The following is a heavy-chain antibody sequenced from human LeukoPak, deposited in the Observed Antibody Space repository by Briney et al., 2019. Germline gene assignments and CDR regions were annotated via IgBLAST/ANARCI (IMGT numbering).Heavy chain of an antibody. CDR3: AREGYCSGGGCPYYFDY. CDR2: IYSSGST. CDR1: GGSISGYY. Sequence: SQTLTLTCIVSGGSISGYYWSWIRQPPGRGLEWIGYIYSSGSTNYNPSLKSRVTISVDTSKNQFSLKLSSVTAADTAVYYCAREGYCSGGGCPYYFDYSGQGALVTVTS. J-gene: IGHJ4*02. D-gene: IGHD2-15*01. V-gene: IGHV4-59*01.